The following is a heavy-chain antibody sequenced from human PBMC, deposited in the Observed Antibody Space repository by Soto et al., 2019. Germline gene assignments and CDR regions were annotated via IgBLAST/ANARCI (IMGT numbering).Heavy chain of an antibody. CDR2: SSSSGTTI. CDR3: ARMFCTSDRCTTWKGDCDH. D-gene: IGHD2-8*02. CDR1: GFTLGDYY. J-gene: IGHJ4*02. V-gene: IGHV3-11*01. Sequence: PGGSLRLSCAASGFTLGDYYMSWIRQAPGKGLEWLSYSSSSGTTIYYADSVEGRFTISRDNARNSLYLQMNSLRAEDTAVYYCARMFCTSDRCTTWKGDCDHWGQGILVTVSS.